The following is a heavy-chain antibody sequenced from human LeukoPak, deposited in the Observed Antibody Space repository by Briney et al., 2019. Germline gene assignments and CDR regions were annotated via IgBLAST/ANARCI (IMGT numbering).Heavy chain of an antibody. V-gene: IGHV4-31*11. J-gene: IGHJ5*02. CDR2: IYYSGST. D-gene: IGHD4-17*01. Sequence: SETLSLTCAVSGGSISSGGYYWSWIRQHPGKGLEWIGYIYYSGSTYYNPSLKSRVTISVDTSKNQFSLKLSSVTAADTAVYYCARVGTTVTTRPGYNWFDPWGQGTLVTVSS. CDR3: ARVGTTVTTRPGYNWFDP. CDR1: GGSISSGGYY.